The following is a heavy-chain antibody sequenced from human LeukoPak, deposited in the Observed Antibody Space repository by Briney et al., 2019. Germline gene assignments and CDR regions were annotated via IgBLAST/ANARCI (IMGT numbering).Heavy chain of an antibody. Sequence: GSLRLSCAASGLTFNSYEMNWIRQPPGKGLEWIGEINHIRNTNHNTYLKSRITILGDTSKKQFSLKLRSVTAADTDIYYCARRGPYCSSSSCYVRTTQYYYFMDVWDKGTTVTISS. V-gene: IGHV4-34*01. J-gene: IGHJ6*03. CDR1: GLTFNSYE. CDR2: INHIRNT. D-gene: IGHD2-2*01. CDR3: ARRGPYCSSSSCYVRTTQYYYFMDV.